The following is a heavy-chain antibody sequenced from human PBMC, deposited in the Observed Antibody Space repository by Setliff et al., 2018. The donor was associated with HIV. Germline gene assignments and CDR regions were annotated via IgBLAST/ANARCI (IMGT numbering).Heavy chain of an antibody. CDR2: ILYSGST. Sequence: PGGSLRLSCVASGLTFNRYWMSWVRQHPGQGLEWIVYILYSGSTYYNPSLKSRVTISVDTSKNQFPLKLSSVTAADTAVYYCAGFPLSSSWYFYWGQGTLVTVS. CDR1: GLTFNRYW. J-gene: IGHJ4*02. V-gene: IGHV4-59*04. CDR3: AGFPLSSSWYFY. D-gene: IGHD6-13*01.